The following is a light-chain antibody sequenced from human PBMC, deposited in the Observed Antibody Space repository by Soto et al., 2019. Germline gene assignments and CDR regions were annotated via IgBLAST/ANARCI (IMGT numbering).Light chain of an antibody. Sequence: EIVLTQSPATLSLSPGERATLSCRASQSVSTYLAWYQQKPGQAPRLLIYDASNRATGIPARFSGSGSGTDFTLTISSLEPEDFAVYYCQQHNSWPLTFGQGTKLEIK. J-gene: IGKJ2*01. CDR1: QSVSTY. CDR3: QQHNSWPLT. V-gene: IGKV3-11*01. CDR2: DAS.